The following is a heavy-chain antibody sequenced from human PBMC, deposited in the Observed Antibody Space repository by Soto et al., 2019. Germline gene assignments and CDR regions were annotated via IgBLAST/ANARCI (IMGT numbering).Heavy chain of an antibody. CDR3: ARNYYDSSDRDFLDY. CDR2: INPITGGT. V-gene: IGHV1-2*02. J-gene: IGHJ4*02. Sequence: ASVKVSCKASGYTFTSYYIHWVRQAPGQGLEWMGWINPITGGTNYAPKFQGRVTMTRDTSITTAYMELSRLRSDDTAVYYCARNYYDSSDRDFLDYWGQGTPVTVS. D-gene: IGHD3-22*01. CDR1: GYTFTSYY.